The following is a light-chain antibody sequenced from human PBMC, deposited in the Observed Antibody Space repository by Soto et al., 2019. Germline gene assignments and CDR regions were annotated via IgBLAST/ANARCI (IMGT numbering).Light chain of an antibody. CDR1: QSVTSSY. CDR2: GAS. CDR3: QQYGSSPYT. J-gene: IGKJ2*01. Sequence: EIVLTQSPGTLSLSPGERATLSCRASQSVTSSYVAWYQHKRGQAPRLLIYGASSRATGIPDRFGGSGSGPDFTLNISRLEPEDLAVYYCQQYGSSPYTFGQGTKLEIK. V-gene: IGKV3-20*01.